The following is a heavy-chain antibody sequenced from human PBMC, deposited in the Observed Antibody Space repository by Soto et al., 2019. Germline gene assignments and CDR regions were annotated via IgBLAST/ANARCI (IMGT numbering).Heavy chain of an antibody. Sequence: GASVKVSCKTSGYTFTSYGISWVRQAPGQGLEWMGWISAYNGNTNYAQKLQGRVTMTTDTSTSTAYMELRSLRSDDTAVYYCARVALEMATIPFDYWGQGTLVTVSS. CDR1: GYTFTSYG. D-gene: IGHD5-12*01. J-gene: IGHJ4*02. V-gene: IGHV1-18*01. CDR2: ISAYNGNT. CDR3: ARVALEMATIPFDY.